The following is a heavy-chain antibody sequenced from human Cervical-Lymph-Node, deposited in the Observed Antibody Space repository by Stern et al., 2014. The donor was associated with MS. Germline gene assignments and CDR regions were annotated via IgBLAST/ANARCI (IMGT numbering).Heavy chain of an antibody. Sequence: VQLEESGGGVVQPGRSLRLSCTGSGFPFSMYAIHWVRQAPGKGLEWVAVISSDGSNRYYADSVQGRFTSSRDNSKNTVFLQMNSLRADDTAMFYCAREQLGLFAYYGLDIWGQGTTVTVSS. CDR2: ISSDGSNR. CDR3: AREQLGLFAYYGLDI. D-gene: IGHD6-6*01. V-gene: IGHV3-30*04. J-gene: IGHJ6*02. CDR1: GFPFSMYA.